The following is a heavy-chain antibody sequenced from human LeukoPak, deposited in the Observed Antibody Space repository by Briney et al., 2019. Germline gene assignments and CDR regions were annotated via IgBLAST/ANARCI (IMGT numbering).Heavy chain of an antibody. D-gene: IGHD4-23*01. CDR3: VRHDGRSGGTMGALDS. Sequence: ASETLSLTCTVSGGSISSGSHHWGWFRQSPGKGLEWIGSIYDSRTIYYNPSLNSRVTISAVTSKNQFSLQLNSVTAADTAVYYCVRHDGRSGGTMGALDSWGQGSLVTVSS. CDR1: GGSISSGSHH. J-gene: IGHJ4*02. V-gene: IGHV4-39*01. CDR2: IYDSRTI.